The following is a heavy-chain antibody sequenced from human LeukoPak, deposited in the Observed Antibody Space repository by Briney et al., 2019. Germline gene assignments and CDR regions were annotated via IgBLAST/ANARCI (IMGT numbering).Heavy chain of an antibody. J-gene: IGHJ5*02. CDR1: GGTFSSYA. CDR2: INPNSGGT. CDR3: ARPMGGGYNWFDP. V-gene: IGHV1-2*02. D-gene: IGHD2-15*01. Sequence: ASVKVSCKASGGTFSSYAISWVRQAPGQGLEWMGWINPNSGGTNYAQKFQGRVTMTRDTSISTAYMELSRLRSDDTAVYYCARPMGGGYNWFDPWGQGTLVTVSS.